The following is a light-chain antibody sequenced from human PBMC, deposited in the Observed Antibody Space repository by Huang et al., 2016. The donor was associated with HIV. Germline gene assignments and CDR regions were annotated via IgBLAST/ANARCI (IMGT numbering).Light chain of an antibody. CDR3: QQRSTLIT. V-gene: IGKV3D-11*01. CDR1: HHIGSS. Sequence: DIVLTQSPDTLSLSPGQRASLFCRASHHIGSSLAWYQHKPGQAPRLLIYDAFNRATEIAARFSGSGAVTDFTLTISSLKVEDFAFYYCQQRSTLITFGQGTRLE. J-gene: IGKJ5*01. CDR2: DAF.